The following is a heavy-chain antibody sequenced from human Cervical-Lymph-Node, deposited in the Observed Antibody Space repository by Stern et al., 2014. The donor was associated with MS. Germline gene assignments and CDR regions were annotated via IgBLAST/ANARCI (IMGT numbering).Heavy chain of an antibody. D-gene: IGHD2-15*01. CDR3: ARDEHSLGS. CDR2: ICCSGSTT. Sequence: QVQLVQSGGGLVKPGGSLRLSCAASGSFFGDHYMTWIRQAPGKGLEWVSYICCSGSTTYYAASVKGLFTIARDNAKNSLYLQMNGLRAEDTAVYYWARDEHSLGSWGQGTLVTVSS. V-gene: IGHV3-11*01. CDR1: GSFFGDHY. J-gene: IGHJ4*02.